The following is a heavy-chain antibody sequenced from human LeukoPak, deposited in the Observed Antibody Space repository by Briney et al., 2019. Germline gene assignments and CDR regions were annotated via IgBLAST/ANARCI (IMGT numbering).Heavy chain of an antibody. J-gene: IGHJ4*02. Sequence: PGGSLRLSCAASGFTFSSYSMSWVRQAPGKGLEWVSTFSGTGEITCYADSVKGRFTISRDNSKNTLYLQMTSLRAEDTARYYCAKHPRLVRYFDSWGQGTLVTVSS. D-gene: IGHD6-6*01. V-gene: IGHV3-23*01. CDR3: AKHPRLVRYFDS. CDR2: FSGTGEIT. CDR1: GFTFSSYS.